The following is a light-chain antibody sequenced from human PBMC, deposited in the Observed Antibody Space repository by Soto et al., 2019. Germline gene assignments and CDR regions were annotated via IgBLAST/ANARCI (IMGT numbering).Light chain of an antibody. V-gene: IGLV1-44*01. CDR1: NSNIGSNS. J-gene: IGLJ3*02. CDR2: NND. Sequence: QSVLTQPPSASGTPGQRVTISCSGSNSNIGSNSVSWYQQVPGTAPKLLISNNDQRPSGVPDRFAGSKSVTSASLAISGLQSEDEADYFCSSWDDSLDARLFGGGTKVTVL. CDR3: SSWDDSLDARL.